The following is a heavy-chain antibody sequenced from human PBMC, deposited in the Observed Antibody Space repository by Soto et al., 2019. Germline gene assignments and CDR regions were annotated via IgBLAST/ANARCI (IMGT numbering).Heavy chain of an antibody. J-gene: IGHJ4*02. V-gene: IGHV3-21*01. CDR1: GFTFSSYS. D-gene: IGHD3-22*01. CDR3: ARVHSSGYYAGPCFAY. CDR2: ISSSSYI. Sequence: GGSLRLSCAASGFTFSSYSMNWVRQAPGKGLEWVSSISSSSYIYYADSVKGRFTISRDNAKNSLYLQMNSLRAEDTAVYYCARVHSSGYYAGPCFAYWGQGTLVTVSS.